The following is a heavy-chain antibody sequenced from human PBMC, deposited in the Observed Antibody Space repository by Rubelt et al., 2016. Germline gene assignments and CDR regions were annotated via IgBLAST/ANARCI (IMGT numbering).Heavy chain of an antibody. CDR3: AGGYGTYIDY. Sequence: EVQLVESGGGLVQPGGSLRLSCAASGFIFSSHWMHWVRQAPGKGLVWVTRINNHGGGKNYADAVKGRFTISRANAKNTLFLQMNRRRAEDTAVYYCAGGYGTYIDYWGQGTLVTVSS. V-gene: IGHV3-74*01. D-gene: IGHD5-12*01. CDR1: GFIFSSHW. J-gene: IGHJ4*02. CDR2: INNHGGGK.